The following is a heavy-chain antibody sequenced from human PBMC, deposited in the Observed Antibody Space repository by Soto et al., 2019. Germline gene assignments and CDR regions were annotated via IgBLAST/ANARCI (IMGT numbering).Heavy chain of an antibody. V-gene: IGHV4-59*12. CDR1: GGSISSYY. Sequence: PSETLSLTCTVSGGSISSYYWSWIRQPPGKGLEWIGYIYYSGSTNYSPSFQGHVTISPDKSVSTAYLKWSSLKASDTAIYYCARHKSGGGSYPFEYWGQGTLVTVSS. CDR3: ARHKSGGGSYPFEY. D-gene: IGHD2-21*01. J-gene: IGHJ4*02. CDR2: IYYSGST.